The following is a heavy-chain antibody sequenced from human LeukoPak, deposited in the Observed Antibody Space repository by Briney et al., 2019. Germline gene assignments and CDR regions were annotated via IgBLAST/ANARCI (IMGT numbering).Heavy chain of an antibody. V-gene: IGHV3-7*01. CDR3: ARDPSVGATTFVY. D-gene: IGHD1-26*01. J-gene: IGHJ4*02. CDR1: GFTFSSYW. CDR2: IKQDGSEK. Sequence: GGSLRPSCAASGFTFSSYWMSWVRQAPGKGLEWVANIKQDGSEKYYVDSVKGRFTISRDNAKNSLYLQMNSLRAEDTAVYYCARDPSVGATTFVYWGQGTLVTVSS.